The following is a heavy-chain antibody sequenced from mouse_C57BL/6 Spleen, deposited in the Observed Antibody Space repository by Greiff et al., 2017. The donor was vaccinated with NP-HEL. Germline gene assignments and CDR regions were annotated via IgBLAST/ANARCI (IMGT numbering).Heavy chain of an antibody. D-gene: IGHD1-1*01. V-gene: IGHV1-61*01. CDR1: GYTFTSYW. Sequence: QVHVKQPGAELVRPGSSVKLSCKASGYTFTSYWMDWVKQRPGQGLEWIGNIYPSDSETHYNQKFKDKATLTVDKSSSTAYMQLSSLTSEDSAVYYCARSTVVAHYFDYWGQGTTLTVSS. CDR3: ARSTVVAHYFDY. CDR2: IYPSDSET. J-gene: IGHJ2*01.